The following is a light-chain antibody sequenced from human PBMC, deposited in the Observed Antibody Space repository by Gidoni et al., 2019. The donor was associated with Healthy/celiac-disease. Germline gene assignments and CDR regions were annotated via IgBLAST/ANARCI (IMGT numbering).Light chain of an antibody. CDR2: AAS. CDR1: QGISSY. Sequence: DIQFTQSPSFLSASVGDRVTITCRASQGISSYLAWYQQKPGKAPKLLIYAASTLQSGVPARFSGSGSGTEFTLTISSLQPEDFATYYCQQLNSCFGPGTKVDIK. CDR3: QQLNSC. J-gene: IGKJ3*01. V-gene: IGKV1-9*01.